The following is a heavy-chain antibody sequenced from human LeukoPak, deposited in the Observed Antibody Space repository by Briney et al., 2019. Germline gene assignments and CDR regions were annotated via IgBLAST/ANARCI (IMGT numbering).Heavy chain of an antibody. D-gene: IGHD6-13*01. CDR3: ARYEYSSRRFDP. J-gene: IGHJ5*02. Sequence: GGSLRLSCAASGFTFSSYAMSWVRQAPGKGLGWVSAISGSGGSTYYADSVKGRFTISRDNSKNTLYLQMNSLRAEDTAVYYCARYEYSSRRFDPWGQGTLVTVSS. CDR2: ISGSGGST. V-gene: IGHV3-23*01. CDR1: GFTFSSYA.